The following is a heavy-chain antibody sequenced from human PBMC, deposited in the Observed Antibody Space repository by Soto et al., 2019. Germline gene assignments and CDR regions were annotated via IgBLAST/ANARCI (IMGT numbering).Heavy chain of an antibody. D-gene: IGHD3-10*01. CDR1: GGSFSGYY. V-gene: IGHV4-34*01. CDR2: INHSGST. J-gene: IGHJ6*02. CDR3: ARATYYYGSGSYYYYYYYGMDV. Sequence: SETLSLTCAVYGGSFSGYYWSWIRQPPGKGLEWIGEINHSGSTNYNPSLKSRVTISVDTSKNQFSLKLSSVTAADTAVYYCARATYYYGSGSYYYYYYYGMDVWGQGTTVTVSS.